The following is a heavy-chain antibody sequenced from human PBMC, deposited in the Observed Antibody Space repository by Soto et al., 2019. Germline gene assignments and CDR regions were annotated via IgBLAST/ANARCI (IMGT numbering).Heavy chain of an antibody. D-gene: IGHD2-21*01. Sequence: GGSLRLSCVASGFTFSSYAMSWVRQAPGKGLEWVSAISGSGGSGTSTYYADSVKGRFTISRDNSKNTLYLQMNSLRAEDTAVYYCAKGPQETVVVIAPYYYYYMDVWGKGTTVTVSS. J-gene: IGHJ6*03. CDR2: ISGSGGSGTST. V-gene: IGHV3-23*01. CDR1: GFTFSSYA. CDR3: AKGPQETVVVIAPYYYYYMDV.